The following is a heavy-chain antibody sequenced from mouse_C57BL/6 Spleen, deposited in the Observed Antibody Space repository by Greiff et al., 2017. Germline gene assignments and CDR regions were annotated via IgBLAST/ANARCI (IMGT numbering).Heavy chain of an antibody. J-gene: IGHJ4*01. CDR2: IHPNSGTT. CDR3: ARGYDGYYGY. V-gene: IGHV1-64*01. Sequence: QVQLQQPGAELVKPGASVKLSCKASGYTFTSYWMHWVMQSHGQGLEWIGMIHPNSGTTYYNEKFKSKATLTVDKSSSTAYMQLSSLTSEDTAVXYCARGYDGYYGYWGQGTSVTVSS. CDR1: GYTFTSYW. D-gene: IGHD2-3*01.